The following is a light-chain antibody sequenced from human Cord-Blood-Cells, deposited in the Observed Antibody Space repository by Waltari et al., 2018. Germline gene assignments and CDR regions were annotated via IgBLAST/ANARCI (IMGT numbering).Light chain of an antibody. Sequence: QSVLTQPPSASGPPGQRVTIPCSGSSSNLGSNYVYWYQQLPGTAPKLLIYRNNQRPSGVPDRFSGSKSGTSASLAISGLRSEDEADYYCAAWDDSLWVFGGGTKLAVL. CDR3: AAWDDSLWV. CDR1: SSNLGSNY. J-gene: IGLJ3*02. CDR2: RNN. V-gene: IGLV1-47*01.